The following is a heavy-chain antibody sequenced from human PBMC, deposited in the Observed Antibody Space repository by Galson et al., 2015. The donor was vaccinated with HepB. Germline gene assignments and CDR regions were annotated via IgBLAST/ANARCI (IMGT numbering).Heavy chain of an antibody. D-gene: IGHD3-3*01. CDR3: STGGYYIDF. CDR2: IKSKTDGGTT. CDR1: RFTFSNAW. V-gene: IGHV3-15*07. J-gene: IGHJ4*02. Sequence: SLRLSCAASRFTFSNAWMNWVRQAPEKGLEWVGRIKSKTDGGTTDYAAPAKGRFTISRDDSKNTVFLQMNSLKTEDTAVYYCSTGGYYIDFWGQGAHVTVSS.